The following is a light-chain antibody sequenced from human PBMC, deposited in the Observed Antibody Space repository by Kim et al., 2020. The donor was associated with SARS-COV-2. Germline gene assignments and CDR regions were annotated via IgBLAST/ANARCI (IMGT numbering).Light chain of an antibody. Sequence: DIVLTQSPGTVSLSPGETATLSCRASLSIISNYLAWYQQKPGQAPRLLVYGVSSRATGIPDRFSGSGSGTDFTLTIGGLEPEDSAVYFCQQYGTSPISFGQGTRLEIK. CDR2: GVS. J-gene: IGKJ5*01. CDR1: LSIISNY. V-gene: IGKV3-20*01. CDR3: QQYGTSPIS.